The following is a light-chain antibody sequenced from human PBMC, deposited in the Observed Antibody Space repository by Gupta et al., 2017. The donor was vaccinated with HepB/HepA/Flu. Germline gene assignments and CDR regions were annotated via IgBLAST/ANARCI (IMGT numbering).Light chain of an antibody. V-gene: IGKV3-15*01. Sequence: ELVRPQSPATLSVSPGERATRSCRASPSVSDKLAWYQQKPGQAPRLLIYAASTRATGVADRFSGSGSVTEFTLSISSLQSEDFAIYYCQQDYAWPLTFGGGTKVEIK. CDR1: PSVSDK. J-gene: IGKJ4*01. CDR3: QQDYAWPLT. CDR2: AAS.